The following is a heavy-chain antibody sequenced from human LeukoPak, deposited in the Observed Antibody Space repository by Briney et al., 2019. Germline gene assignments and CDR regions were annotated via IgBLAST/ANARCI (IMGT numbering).Heavy chain of an antibody. CDR2: IKQDGSDK. CDR1: GFHLSSYW. CDR3: TSLRTAVPHAGEAYDI. V-gene: IGHV3-7*02. D-gene: IGHD2-2*01. Sequence: GSLELSFEASGFHLSSYWMSLVRQAPGKGPEWVANIKQDGSDKYYADSVKGRFTVSRDNAKNSLYLQMNSLRAEDTAVYYCTSLRTAVPHAGEAYDIWGQGTLVTVSS. J-gene: IGHJ3*02.